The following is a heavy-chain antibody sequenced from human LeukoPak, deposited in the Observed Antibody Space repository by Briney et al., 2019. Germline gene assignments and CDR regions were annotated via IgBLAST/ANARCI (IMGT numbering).Heavy chain of an antibody. CDR1: GGTFSSYA. CDR2: IIPIFGTA. D-gene: IGHD3-22*01. CDR3: ARITDSSHYYGMDV. J-gene: IGHJ6*02. Sequence: SVKVSCKASGGTFSSYAISWVRQAPGQGLKWMGGIIPIFGTANYAQKFQGRVTITADESTSTAYMELSSLRSEDTAVYYCARITDSSHYYGMDVWGQGTTVTVSS. V-gene: IGHV1-69*13.